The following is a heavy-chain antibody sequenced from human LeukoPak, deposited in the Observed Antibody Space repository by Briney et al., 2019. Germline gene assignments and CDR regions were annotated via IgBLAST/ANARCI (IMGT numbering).Heavy chain of an antibody. CDR2: ISGSGDRT. Sequence: GGSLRLSCAASGFTFSNYHMTWVRQAPGKGLEWVSAISGSGDRTYYRDSVKGRFTISRDNSKNTLYLQMSSLRAEDTAIYYCVKHPDYGDYVVQAACGQGTLVTVSS. CDR1: GFTFSNYH. J-gene: IGHJ5*02. CDR3: VKHPDYGDYVVQAA. D-gene: IGHD4-17*01. V-gene: IGHV3-23*01.